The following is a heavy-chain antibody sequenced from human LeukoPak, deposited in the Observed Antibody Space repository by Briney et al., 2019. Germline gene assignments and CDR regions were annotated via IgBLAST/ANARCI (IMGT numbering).Heavy chain of an antibody. CDR2: IIPIFGTA. D-gene: IGHD1-26*01. CDR1: GGTFSSYA. Sequence: GASVKVSCKASGGTFSSYAISWVRQAPGQGLEWMGGIIPIFGTANYAQKFQGRVTMTRDTSTSTVYMELSSLRSEDTAVYYCARDSHSGSYSFDYWGQGTLVTVSS. J-gene: IGHJ4*02. V-gene: IGHV1-69*05. CDR3: ARDSHSGSYSFDY.